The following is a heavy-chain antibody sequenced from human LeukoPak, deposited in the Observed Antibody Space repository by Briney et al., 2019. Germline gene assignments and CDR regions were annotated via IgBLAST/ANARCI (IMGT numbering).Heavy chain of an antibody. Sequence: PGRSLRLSCAASGFTFSSYAMHWVRQAPGKGLEWVSYISSSGSTIYYADSVKGRFTISRDNAKNPLYLQMNSLRAEDTAVYYCAELGITMIGGVWGKGTTVTISS. V-gene: IGHV3-48*03. CDR2: ISSSGSTI. D-gene: IGHD3-10*02. CDR1: GFTFSSYA. CDR3: AELGITMIGGV. J-gene: IGHJ6*04.